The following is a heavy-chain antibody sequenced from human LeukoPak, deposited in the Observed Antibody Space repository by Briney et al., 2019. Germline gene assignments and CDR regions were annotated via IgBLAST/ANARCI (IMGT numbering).Heavy chain of an antibody. D-gene: IGHD2-15*01. CDR2: ITGTGGR. Sequence: GGSLRLSRAVSGFTLTNHGVSWVRQAPGKGLEWVSIITGTGGRYYGDSVKGRFILSRDNSKNTVYMRMGSLRAEDTATYYCAKDYCRDGNCPFPFLDSWGQGTLVTVSS. CDR1: GFTLTNHG. J-gene: IGHJ4*02. CDR3: AKDYCRDGNCPFPFLDS. V-gene: IGHV3-23*01.